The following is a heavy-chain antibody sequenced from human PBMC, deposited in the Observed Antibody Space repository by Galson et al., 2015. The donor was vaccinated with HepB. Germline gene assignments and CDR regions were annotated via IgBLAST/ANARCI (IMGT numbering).Heavy chain of an antibody. V-gene: IGHV1-69*04. CDR3: ARGGIVVVPAARTNNWFDP. D-gene: IGHD2-2*01. Sequence: SVKVSCKASGGTFSSYAISWVRQAPGQGLEWMGRIVPILGIANYAQKFQGRVTITADKSTSTAYMELSSLRSEDTAVYYCARGGIVVVPAARTNNWFDPWGQGTLVTVSS. CDR2: IVPILGIA. J-gene: IGHJ5*02. CDR1: GGTFSSYA.